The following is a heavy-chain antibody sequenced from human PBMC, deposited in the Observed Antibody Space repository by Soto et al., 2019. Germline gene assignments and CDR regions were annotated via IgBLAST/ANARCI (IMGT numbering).Heavy chain of an antibody. V-gene: IGHV3-30-3*01. CDR2: ISYDGSNK. D-gene: IGHD3-16*01. CDR3: ARDLMITFGGVIQPVGWFDP. Sequence: RGALLVSCAASGFTFSSYAMHWVRQAPGKGLERVAVISYDGSNKYYADSVKGRFTISRDNSKNTLYLQMNSLRAEDTAVYYCARDLMITFGGVIQPVGWFDPWGQGTLVTVSS. CDR1: GFTFSSYA. J-gene: IGHJ5*02.